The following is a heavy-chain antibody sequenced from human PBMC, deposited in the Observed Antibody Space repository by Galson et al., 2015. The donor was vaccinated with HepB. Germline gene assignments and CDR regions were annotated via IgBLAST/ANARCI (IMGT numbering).Heavy chain of an antibody. CDR2: INTNTGNP. V-gene: IGHV7-4-1*02. D-gene: IGHD5-18*01. CDR3: ARDLIQLWLRWDYGDPGPDWYFDL. CDR1: GYTFTSYA. J-gene: IGHJ2*01. Sequence: SVKVSCKASGYTFTSYAMNWVRQAPGQGLEWMGWINTNTGNPTYAQGFTGRFVFSLDTSVSTAYLQISSLKAEDTAVYYCARDLIQLWLRWDYGDPGPDWYFDLWGRGSLVTVSS.